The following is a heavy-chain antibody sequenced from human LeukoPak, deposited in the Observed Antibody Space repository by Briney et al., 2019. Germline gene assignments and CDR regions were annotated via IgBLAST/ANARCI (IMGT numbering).Heavy chain of an antibody. V-gene: IGHV3-53*01. CDR1: GFTFSSYW. Sequence: GGSLRLSCAASGFTFSSYWMHWVRQAPGKGLEWVSAISGGGSTYYADSVKGRFIISRDNSKNTVYLQLNSLRAEDTAVYYCARGGDTIGSIRSPFDIWGQGTMVTVSS. CDR3: ARGGDTIGSIRSPFDI. CDR2: ISGGGST. J-gene: IGHJ3*02. D-gene: IGHD3-22*01.